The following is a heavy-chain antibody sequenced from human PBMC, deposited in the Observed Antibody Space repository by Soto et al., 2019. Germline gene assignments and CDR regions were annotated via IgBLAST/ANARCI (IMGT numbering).Heavy chain of an antibody. CDR2: IYHSGST. V-gene: IGHV4-59*01. CDR1: GDSISDYY. J-gene: IGHJ4*02. CDR3: ARASRNYFAY. Sequence: LALTCTVSGDSISDYYWSWIRQPPGKGLEWIGYIYHSGSTYYNPSLKSRVTISLDASKIQFSLKLNSVTAADTAVYYCARASRNYFAYWGQGTLVTVYS.